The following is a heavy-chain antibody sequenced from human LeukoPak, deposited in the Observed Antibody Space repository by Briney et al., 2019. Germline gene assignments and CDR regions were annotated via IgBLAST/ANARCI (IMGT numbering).Heavy chain of an antibody. CDR2: IYTSGST. V-gene: IGHV4-4*07. D-gene: IGHD3-3*01. Sequence: PSETLSLTCTVSGGSISSYYWSWIRQPAGKGLEWIGRIYTSGSTNYNPSLKSRVTMSVDTSKNQFSLKLSSVTAADTAVYYCAKSTGPIFGKGGYFDYWGQGTLVTVSS. J-gene: IGHJ4*02. CDR3: AKSTGPIFGKGGYFDY. CDR1: GGSISSYY.